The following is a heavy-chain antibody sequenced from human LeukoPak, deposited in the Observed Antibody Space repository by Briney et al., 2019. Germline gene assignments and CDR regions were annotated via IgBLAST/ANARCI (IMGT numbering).Heavy chain of an antibody. Sequence: SETLSLTCTVSGYSISSGYYWGWIRPPPGKGLEWIGSIYHSGSTYYNPSLKSRVTISVDTSKNQFSLKLSSVTAADTAVYYCARGLAGNFDYWGQGTLVTVSS. CDR3: ARGLAGNFDY. CDR2: IYHSGST. D-gene: IGHD6-19*01. CDR1: GYSISSGYY. J-gene: IGHJ4*02. V-gene: IGHV4-38-2*02.